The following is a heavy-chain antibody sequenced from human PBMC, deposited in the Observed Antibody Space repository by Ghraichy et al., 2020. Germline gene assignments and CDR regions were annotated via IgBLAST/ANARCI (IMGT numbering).Heavy chain of an antibody. Sequence: GGSLRLSCKGSGYSFTSYWIGWVRQMPGKGLEWMGIIYPGDSDTRYSPSFQGQVTISADKSISTAYLQWSSLKASDTAMYYCARLTYYYDSSGYYYFDYWGQGTLVTVSS. D-gene: IGHD3-22*01. CDR1: GYSFTSYW. J-gene: IGHJ4*02. CDR2: IYPGDSDT. CDR3: ARLTYYYDSSGYYYFDY. V-gene: IGHV5-51*01.